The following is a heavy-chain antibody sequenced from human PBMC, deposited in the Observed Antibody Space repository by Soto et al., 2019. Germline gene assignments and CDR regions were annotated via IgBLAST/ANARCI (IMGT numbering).Heavy chain of an antibody. CDR2: IKEDGSEA. J-gene: IGHJ4*01. V-gene: IGHV3-7*01. CDR1: GFVFRVYW. CDR3: ARSRQQWFGGTLSYYFDF. D-gene: IGHD3-10*01. Sequence: EVQLVESGGGLVQPGGSLRLSCAASGFVFRVYWMSWVRQAPGKGLEWVANIKEDGSEANYVDSVKGRFAVSRDKDTNSLYLQLNSLTPEDTAVYYCARSRQQWFGGTLSYYFDFWGHGTLVTVSS.